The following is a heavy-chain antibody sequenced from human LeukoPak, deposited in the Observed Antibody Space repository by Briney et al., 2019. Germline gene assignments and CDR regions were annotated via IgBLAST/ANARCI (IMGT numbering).Heavy chain of an antibody. J-gene: IGHJ4*02. D-gene: IGHD2-15*01. CDR1: GFTFDDYA. CDR2: ISWNSGSI. Sequence: GGSLRLSCAASGFTFDDYAMHWVRQAPGKGLEWVSGISWNSGSIGYADSVKGRFTISRDNAKNSLYLQMNSLRAEDTALYYCAKDIGYCSGGSCYGGVYWGQGTLVTVSS. CDR3: AKDIGYCSGGSCYGGVY. V-gene: IGHV3-9*01.